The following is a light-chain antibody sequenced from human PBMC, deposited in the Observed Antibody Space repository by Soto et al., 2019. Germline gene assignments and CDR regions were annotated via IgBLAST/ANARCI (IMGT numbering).Light chain of an antibody. Sequence: DIQMTQPPTTLSASVGDRVTIACRASQSISRRLAWYQQKPGKAPKVLIYDASSMESGVPSRFSGSGSGTEFTLTISSLQPDDFATYYCQQYSSYWTFGQGTKVDIK. J-gene: IGKJ1*01. CDR2: DAS. CDR1: QSISRR. V-gene: IGKV1-5*01. CDR3: QQYSSYWT.